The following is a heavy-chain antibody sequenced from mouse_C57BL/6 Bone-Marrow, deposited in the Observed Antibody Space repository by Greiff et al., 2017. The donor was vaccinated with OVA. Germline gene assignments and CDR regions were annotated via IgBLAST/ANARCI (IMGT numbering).Heavy chain of an antibody. CDR3: ARYGSSPSYAMDY. D-gene: IGHD1-1*01. Sequence: DVKLQESGPGLAKPSQTLSLTCSVTGYSITSDYWNWIRKFPGNKLEYMGYISYSGSTYYNPSRKSRISITRDTSKNQYYLQLNSVTTEDTATYYCARYGSSPSYAMDYWGQGTSVTVSS. CDR1: GYSITSDY. J-gene: IGHJ4*01. CDR2: ISYSGST. V-gene: IGHV3-8*01.